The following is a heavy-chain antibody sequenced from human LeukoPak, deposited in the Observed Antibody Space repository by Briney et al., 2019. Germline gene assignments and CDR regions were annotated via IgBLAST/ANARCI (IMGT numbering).Heavy chain of an antibody. Sequence: SETLSLTCTVSGGSISSYYWSWIRQPPGKGLEWMGYIYYSGSTNYNPSLKSRVTISVDTSKNQFSLKLSSVTAADTAVYYCAGGLLFEYYYYYYMDVWGKGTTVTVSS. CDR2: IYYSGST. V-gene: IGHV4-59*01. J-gene: IGHJ6*03. CDR3: AGGLLFEYYYYYYMDV. CDR1: GGSISSYY. D-gene: IGHD2-21*02.